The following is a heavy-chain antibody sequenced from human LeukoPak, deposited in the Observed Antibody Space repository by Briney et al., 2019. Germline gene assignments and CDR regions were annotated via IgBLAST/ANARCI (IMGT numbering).Heavy chain of an antibody. J-gene: IGHJ4*02. CDR1: GYTFTGHY. CDR3: ARAIINYGDYETFDY. CDR2: INPNTGGT. D-gene: IGHD4-17*01. V-gene: IGHV1-2*02. Sequence: ASVKVSCKASGYTFTGHYMHWVRQAPGQGLEWMGWINPNTGGTNYAQKFQGRVTITRNTSISTAYMELSSLRSEDTAVYYCARAIINYGDYETFDYWGQGTLVTVSS.